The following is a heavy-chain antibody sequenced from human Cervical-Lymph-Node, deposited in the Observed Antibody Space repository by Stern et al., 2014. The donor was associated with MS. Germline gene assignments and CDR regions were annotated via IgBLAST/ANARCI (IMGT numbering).Heavy chain of an antibody. CDR3: ARDLSPKVGPTTSWFDP. J-gene: IGHJ5*02. D-gene: IGHD1-1*01. CDR1: GFTFSSYG. Sequence: VQLLESGGGVVQPGSSLRLSCEASGFTFSSYGMHWVRQAPGKGLEWVAVIWSVGRNKYYADSVKGRFTISRDNSKNTLYLQMNSLRAEDTAVYYCARDLSPKVGPTTSWFDPWGQGTLVTVSS. CDR2: IWSVGRNK. V-gene: IGHV3-33*01.